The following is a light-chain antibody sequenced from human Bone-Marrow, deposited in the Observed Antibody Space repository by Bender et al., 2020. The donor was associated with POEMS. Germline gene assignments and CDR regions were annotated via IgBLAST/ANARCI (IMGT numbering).Light chain of an antibody. J-gene: IGLJ1*01. CDR2: EGS. V-gene: IGLV2-23*01. CDR3: CSYDGSSTLV. CDR1: SSDVGSYNL. Sequence: QSALTQPASVSGSPGQSITISCTGTSSDVGSYNLVSWYQQHPGKAPKLMIHEGSKRPSGVSNRFSGSQSGNTASLTISGLQAEDEADDYCCSYDGSSTLVFGTGTKVTVL.